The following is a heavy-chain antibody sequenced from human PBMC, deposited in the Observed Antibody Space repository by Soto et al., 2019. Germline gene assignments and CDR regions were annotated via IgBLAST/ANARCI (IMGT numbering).Heavy chain of an antibody. J-gene: IGHJ4*02. Sequence: GSSLRLSSSASGFTFSSYGMHWVLQAPGKGLEWVAVISYDGSNKYYADSVKGRFTISRDNSKITLYLQINSLRAEDTAEYYCAKNLGRTVITISFYYWGQGTLVTVSS. D-gene: IGHD3-9*01. CDR1: GFTFSSYG. CDR3: AKNLGRTVITISFYY. V-gene: IGHV3-30*18. CDR2: ISYDGSNK.